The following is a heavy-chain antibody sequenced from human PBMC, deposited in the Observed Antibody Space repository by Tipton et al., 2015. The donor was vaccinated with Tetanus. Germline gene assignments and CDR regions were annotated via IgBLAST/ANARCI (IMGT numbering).Heavy chain of an antibody. J-gene: IGHJ5*02. Sequence: TLSLTCTVSGGSISTYHWNWIRQFPGMGLEWIGYIFHTGSTYYKPSLKSRVTISVDRSKNQFSLKLSSVTPADTAVYYCARAAKDSIDMIRGTAPNWFDPWGQGTLVTVSS. CDR2: IFHTGST. CDR1: GGSISTYH. CDR3: ARAAKDSIDMIRGTAPNWFDP. D-gene: IGHD3-10*01. V-gene: IGHV4-30-2*06.